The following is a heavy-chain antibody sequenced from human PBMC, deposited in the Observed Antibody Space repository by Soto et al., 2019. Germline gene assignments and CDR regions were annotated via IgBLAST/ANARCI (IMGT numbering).Heavy chain of an antibody. CDR1: GYTFTSYG. V-gene: IGHV1-18*01. J-gene: IGHJ4*02. D-gene: IGHD3-9*01. CDR3: AREGLTPDILTGPDY. CDR2: ISAYNGNT. Sequence: RASVKVSCKASGYTFTSYGISWVRQAPGQGLEWMGWISAYNGNTNYAQKLQGRVTMTTDTSTSTAYMELRSLRSDDTAVYYCAREGLTPDILTGPDYWGQGTLVTVSS.